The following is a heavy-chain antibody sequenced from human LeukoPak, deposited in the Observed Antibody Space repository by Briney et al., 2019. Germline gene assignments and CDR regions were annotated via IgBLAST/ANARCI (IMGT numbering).Heavy chain of an antibody. CDR1: GGSFSGYY. V-gene: IGHV4-34*01. J-gene: IGHJ4*02. CDR3: ARPGYSSSWYRLGYYFDY. CDR2: INHSGST. D-gene: IGHD6-13*01. Sequence: SETLSLTCAVYGGSFSGYYWSWIRQPPGKGLEWIGEINHSGSTNYNPSLKSRVTISVDTSKNQFSLKLSSVTAADTAVYYCARPGYSSSWYRLGYYFDYWGQGTLVTVPS.